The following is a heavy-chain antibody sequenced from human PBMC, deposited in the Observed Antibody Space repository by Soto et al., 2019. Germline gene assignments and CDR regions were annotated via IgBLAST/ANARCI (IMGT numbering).Heavy chain of an antibody. CDR3: ANSHRGTAGFDY. V-gene: IGHV3-23*01. CDR1: GFTFSSYA. CDR2: ISGSGGST. Sequence: EVQLLESGGGLVQPGGSLRLSCAASGFTFSSYAMSWVRQAPGKGLEWVSAISGSGGSTYYADSVKGRFTISRDNSKNALYLQMNSLSGEDTAVYYCANSHRGTAGFDYWGQGTLVTVSS. D-gene: IGHD2-15*01. J-gene: IGHJ4*02.